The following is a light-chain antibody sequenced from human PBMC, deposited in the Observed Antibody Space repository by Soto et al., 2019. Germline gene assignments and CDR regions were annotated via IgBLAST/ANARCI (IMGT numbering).Light chain of an antibody. V-gene: IGLV2-14*01. Sequence: LTQPASVSGSPGQSITISCTGTSSDIGAYKHVSWYQQHPGKAPKLMIYEVSNRPPGVSNRFSGSKSGNTASLTISGLQAEDEADYYCSSYTTSSTQVFGTGTKVTVL. CDR2: EVS. CDR3: SSYTTSSTQV. CDR1: SSDIGAYKH. J-gene: IGLJ1*01.